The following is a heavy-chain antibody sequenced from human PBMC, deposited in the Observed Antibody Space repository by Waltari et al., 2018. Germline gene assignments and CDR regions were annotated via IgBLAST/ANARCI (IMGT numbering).Heavy chain of an antibody. Sequence: QVQLVQSGAEVKKPGSSVKVSCKASGGTFSTYAISWVRQAPGQGLEWMGGIIPILGIANYAQKFQGRVTITADESTSTAYMELSSLRSEDTAVYYCASKMDGDYDPFDYWGQGTLVTVSS. V-gene: IGHV1-69*04. J-gene: IGHJ4*02. D-gene: IGHD4-17*01. CDR3: ASKMDGDYDPFDY. CDR1: GGTFSTYA. CDR2: IIPILGIA.